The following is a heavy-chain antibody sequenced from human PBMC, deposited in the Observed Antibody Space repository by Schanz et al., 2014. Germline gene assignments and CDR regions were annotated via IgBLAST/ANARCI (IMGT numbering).Heavy chain of an antibody. D-gene: IGHD3-22*01. CDR3: AKEDRNHNSDYVY. Sequence: QVQLVESGGCVVQPGGSLRLSCAASGFTFSSSGMHWVRQAPGKGLEWVAFIRYDGSSKYYADSVRGRFTISRDDSKNTLYLQMNSLRPEDTAVYYCAKEDRNHNSDYVYWGQGTLVTVSS. J-gene: IGHJ4*02. V-gene: IGHV3-30*02. CDR1: GFTFSSSG. CDR2: IRYDGSSK.